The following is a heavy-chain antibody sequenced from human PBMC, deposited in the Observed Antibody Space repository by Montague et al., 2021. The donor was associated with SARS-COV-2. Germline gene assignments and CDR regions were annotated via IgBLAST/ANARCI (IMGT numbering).Heavy chain of an antibody. CDR2: INHSGST. CDR1: GGSLSGYY. D-gene: IGHD1-20*01. V-gene: IGHV4-34*01. J-gene: IGHJ6*02. CDR3: ARGRRRYNWRDETSYYYGTDV. Sequence: SETLSLTCAVYGGSLSGYYWSWIRQPPGKGLEWIGEINHSGSTXXXPSXXXRVTISLDTSENQFSLKLSSVTAAGTAVYYCARGRRRYNWRDETSYYYGTDVWGQGTTVTVSS.